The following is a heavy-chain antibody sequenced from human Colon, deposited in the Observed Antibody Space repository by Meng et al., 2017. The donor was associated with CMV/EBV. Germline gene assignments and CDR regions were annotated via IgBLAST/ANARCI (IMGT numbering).Heavy chain of an antibody. CDR2: INPSGGST. Sequence: ASVKVSCKASGYTFTSNYMHWVRQAPGQGLEWMGIINPSGGSTSYAQKFQGRVTMTRDTSTSTVYMELSRLTSDDTAVYYCVRDLKATSVTTRGLYGLDIWGQGTTVTVSS. CDR1: GYTFTSNY. V-gene: IGHV1-46*01. CDR3: VRDLKATSVTTRGLYGLDI. J-gene: IGHJ6*02. D-gene: IGHD4-11*01.